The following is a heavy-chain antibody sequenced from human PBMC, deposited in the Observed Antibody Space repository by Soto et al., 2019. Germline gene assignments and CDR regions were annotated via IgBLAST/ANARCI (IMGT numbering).Heavy chain of an antibody. V-gene: IGHV5-51*01. Sequence: LKISCKGSGYNFATYWIAWVRQLPGKGPEWMGIIYPGDSDTSYSPSFQGQVTISVDKSISTAYLQWNSLKASDTAVYYCARRGYSYGLDVWGQGTKVTVSS. CDR2: IYPGDSDT. J-gene: IGHJ6*02. CDR1: GYNFATYW. D-gene: IGHD5-18*01. CDR3: ARRGYSYGLDV.